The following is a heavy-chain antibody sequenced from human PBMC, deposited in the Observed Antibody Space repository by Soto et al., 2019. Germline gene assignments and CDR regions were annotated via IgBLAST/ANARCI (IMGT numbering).Heavy chain of an antibody. CDR3: ARGSTAYYYYGMDV. CDR1: GGSFSGYY. Sequence: TLALTCAVYGGSFSGYYWSWILQPPGKGLEWIGEINHSGSTNYNPSLKSRVTISVDTSKNQFSLKLSSVTAADTAVYYCARGSTAYYYYGMDVWGQGTTVTVSS. CDR2: INHSGST. J-gene: IGHJ6*02. V-gene: IGHV4-34*01. D-gene: IGHD2-2*01.